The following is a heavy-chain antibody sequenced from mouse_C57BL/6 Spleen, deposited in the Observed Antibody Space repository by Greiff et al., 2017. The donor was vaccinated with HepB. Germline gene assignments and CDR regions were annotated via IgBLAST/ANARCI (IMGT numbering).Heavy chain of an antibody. J-gene: IGHJ4*01. V-gene: IGHV1-39*01. CDR2: INPNYGTT. D-gene: IGHD2-2*01. Sequence: VQLQQSGPELVKPGASVKISCKASGYSFTDYNMNWVKQSNGKSLEWIGVINPNYGTTSYNQKFKGKATLTVDQSSSTAYMQLNSLTSGDSAVYYCAIGYRGNYYAMDYWGQGTSVTVSS. CDR1: GYSFTDYN. CDR3: AIGYRGNYYAMDY.